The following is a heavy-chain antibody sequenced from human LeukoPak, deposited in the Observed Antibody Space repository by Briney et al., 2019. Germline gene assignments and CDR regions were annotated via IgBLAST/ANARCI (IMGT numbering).Heavy chain of an antibody. D-gene: IGHD1-26*01. CDR1: GFTFSSYW. V-gene: IGHV3-74*01. Sequence: QSGGSLRLSCAASGFTFSSYWMHWVRQAPGKGLVWVSRINTDGSSTSYADSVKGRFTISRDNAKNTLYLQMNSLRAEDTAVYYCARVAVGRYDFDYWGRGTLVTVSS. CDR3: ARVAVGRYDFDY. CDR2: INTDGSST. J-gene: IGHJ4*01.